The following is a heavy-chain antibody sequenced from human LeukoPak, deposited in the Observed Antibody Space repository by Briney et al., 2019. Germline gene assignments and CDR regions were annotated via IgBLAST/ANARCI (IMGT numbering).Heavy chain of an antibody. V-gene: IGHV4-59*01. J-gene: IGHJ5*02. CDR2: IYYSGST. CDR3: ARDRGGSGSYFPNWFDP. CDR1: GGSISIYY. D-gene: IGHD3-10*01. Sequence: SETLSLTCTVSGGSISIYYWSWIRQPPGKGLEWIGYIYYSGSTNYNPSLKSRVTISVDTSKNQFSLKLSSVTAADTAVYYCARDRGGSGSYFPNWFDPWGQGTLVTVSS.